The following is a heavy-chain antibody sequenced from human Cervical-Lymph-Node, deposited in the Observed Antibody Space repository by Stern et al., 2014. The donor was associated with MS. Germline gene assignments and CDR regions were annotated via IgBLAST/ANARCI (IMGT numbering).Heavy chain of an antibody. D-gene: IGHD6-13*01. V-gene: IGHV1-69*02. CDR3: ATEGVYSSPSVL. J-gene: IGHJ4*02. CDR1: GGTFSSYT. CDR2: IIPILGIA. Sequence: QVQLVQSGAEVKKPGSSVKVSCKASGGTFSSYTISWVRQAPGQGLEWMGRIIPILGIANYAQKFQGRVTITADKSTSTAYMELSSLRSEDTAVYYCATEGVYSSPSVLWGQGTLVTVSS.